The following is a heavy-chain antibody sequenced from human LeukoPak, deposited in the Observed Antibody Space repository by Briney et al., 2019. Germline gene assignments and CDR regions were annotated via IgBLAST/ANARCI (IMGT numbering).Heavy chain of an antibody. J-gene: IGHJ6*03. CDR3: ARDGYARGGGMDV. V-gene: IGHV1-69*13. D-gene: IGHD2-2*01. Sequence: SVKVSCKASGGTFSSYTISWVRQAPGQGLEWMGGIIPIFSTADYAQKFQGRVTITADESTSTAYMELSSLRSEDTAVYYCARDGYARGGGMDVWGKGTTVTISS. CDR1: GGTFSSYT. CDR2: IIPIFSTA.